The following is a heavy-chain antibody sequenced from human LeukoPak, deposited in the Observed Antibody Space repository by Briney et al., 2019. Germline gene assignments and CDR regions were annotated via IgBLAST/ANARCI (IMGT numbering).Heavy chain of an antibody. D-gene: IGHD2-2*01. CDR3: ASYCSSTSCGAFDT. CDR2: IYYSGST. V-gene: IGHV4-59*01. CDR1: GGSISSYY. Sequence: SETLSLTCTVSGGSISSYYWSWIRQPPGKGPEWIGYIYYSGSTNYNPSLKSRVTISVDTSKNQFSLKLSSVTAADTAVYYCASYCSSTSCGAFDTWGQGTMVTVSS. J-gene: IGHJ3*02.